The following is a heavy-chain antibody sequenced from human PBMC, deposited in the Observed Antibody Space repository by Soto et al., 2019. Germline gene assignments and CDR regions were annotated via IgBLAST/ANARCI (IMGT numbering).Heavy chain of an antibody. CDR2: IYYSGST. D-gene: IGHD3-10*01. CDR3: ARGRWFGELVDY. V-gene: IGHV4-59*01. CDR1: GGSISSYY. J-gene: IGHJ4*02. Sequence: NPSETLSLTCTVSGGSISSYYWSWIRQPPGKGLEWIGYIYYSGSTNYNPSLKSRVTISVDTSKNQFSLKLSSVTAADTAVYYCARGRWFGELVDYWGQGTLVTVSS.